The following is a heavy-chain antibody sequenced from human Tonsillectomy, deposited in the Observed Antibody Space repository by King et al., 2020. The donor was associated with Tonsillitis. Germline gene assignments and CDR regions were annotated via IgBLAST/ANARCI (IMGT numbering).Heavy chain of an antibody. CDR1: GGTFSSYG. J-gene: IGHJ4*02. Sequence: QLVQSGAEVKKPGSSVKVSCTASGGTFSSYGISWVRQAPGQGLEWMGGIIPIFGTATYAQKFQGRVTITADESTSTAYMELSSLRSEDTAVYYCARVARSGWSFYFDYWGQGTLVTVSS. CDR3: ARVARSGWSFYFDY. D-gene: IGHD6-19*01. CDR2: IIPIFGTA. V-gene: IGHV1-69*01.